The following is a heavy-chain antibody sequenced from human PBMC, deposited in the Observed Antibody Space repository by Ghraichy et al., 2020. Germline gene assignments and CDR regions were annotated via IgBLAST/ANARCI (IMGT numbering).Heavy chain of an antibody. D-gene: IGHD6-6*01. CDR2: ISSIISTI. V-gene: IGHV3-48*01. CDR1: GFTFSSYS. J-gene: IGHJ4*02. Sequence: GESLNISCAASGFTFSSYSMNWVRQAPGKGLEWVSYISSIISTIYYADSVKGRFTISRDNAKNSLYLQMNSLRAEDTAVYYCARERGSSSSGGVYYFDYWGQGTLVTVSS. CDR3: ARERGSSSSGGVYYFDY.